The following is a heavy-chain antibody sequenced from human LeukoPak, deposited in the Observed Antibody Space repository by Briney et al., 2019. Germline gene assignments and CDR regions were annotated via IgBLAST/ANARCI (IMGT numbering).Heavy chain of an antibody. J-gene: IGHJ3*02. Sequence: SETLSLTSTVSGVSVSDVRYYWTWLRQHPGRGLKFIAYKYNSGSAKYNTSLKSRLTISIDTSKTQISLQLSSVTAADTATYYCATPYCSSISCLDVFNMWGQGTRVTVSS. CDR3: ATPYCSSISCLDVFNM. V-gene: IGHV4-31*03. D-gene: IGHD2-2*01. CDR1: GVSVSDVRYY. CDR2: KYNSGSA.